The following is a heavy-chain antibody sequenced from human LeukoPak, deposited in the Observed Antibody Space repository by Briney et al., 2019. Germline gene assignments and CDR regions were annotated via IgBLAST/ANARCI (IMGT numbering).Heavy chain of an antibody. J-gene: IGHJ5*02. CDR2: ISYSGST. CDR3: ARLSRVAGRLNGIDP. D-gene: IGHD6-19*01. CDR1: GGSISSSSYY. Sequence: SETLSLTCTVSGGSISSSSYYWGWIRQPPGKGLQWIGTISYSGSTYYNPSLKSRVIISVDTSKNQFSLKVSSVTAADTAVYYCARLSRVAGRLNGIDPWGQGILVTVSS. V-gene: IGHV4-39*01.